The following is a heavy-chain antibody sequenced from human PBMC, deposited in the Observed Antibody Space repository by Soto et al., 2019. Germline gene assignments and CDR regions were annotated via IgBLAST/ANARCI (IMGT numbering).Heavy chain of an antibody. J-gene: IGHJ3*02. CDR3: ARTVAGTDDAFDI. D-gene: IGHD6-19*01. CDR2: IRYDGSNK. Sequence: VQLVESGGGVVQPGRSLRLSCAASGFTFSSYGMHWVRQAPGKGLERVAVIRYDGSNKYYADSVKGRFTISRDNSKNTLYLQMNSLRAEDTAVYYCARTVAGTDDAFDIWGQGTMVTVSS. V-gene: IGHV3-33*01. CDR1: GFTFSSYG.